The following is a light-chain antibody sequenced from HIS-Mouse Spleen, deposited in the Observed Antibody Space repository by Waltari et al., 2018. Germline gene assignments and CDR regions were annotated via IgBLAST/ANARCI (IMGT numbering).Light chain of an antibody. Sequence: SYELTQPPSVSVSPGQTARITCSGDALPKQYAYWYQQKPGQAPVLVIYKESRRPSGIPGRFSGASSGTTVTWTISGVQAEDEADYYCQSADSSGTYVFGTGTKVTVL. CDR2: KES. CDR1: ALPKQY. J-gene: IGLJ1*01. V-gene: IGLV3-25*03. CDR3: QSADSSGTYV.